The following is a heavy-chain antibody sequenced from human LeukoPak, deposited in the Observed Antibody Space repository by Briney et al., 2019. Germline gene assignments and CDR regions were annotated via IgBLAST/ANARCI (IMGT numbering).Heavy chain of an antibody. CDR3: ARGTHCSSTSCSVY. Sequence: SGGSLRLSCAASGFSVSSSYMSWVRQAPGKGLEWVSVIYSGGTTYYADSVEGRFTISRGNSKNTLDLQMNSLRAEDTAVYYCARGTHCSSTSCSVYWGQGTLVTVSS. CDR1: GFSVSSSY. D-gene: IGHD2-2*01. CDR2: IYSGGTT. J-gene: IGHJ4*02. V-gene: IGHV3-53*01.